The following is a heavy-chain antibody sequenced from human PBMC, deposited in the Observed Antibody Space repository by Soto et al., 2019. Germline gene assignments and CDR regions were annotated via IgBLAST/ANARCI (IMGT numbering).Heavy chain of an antibody. V-gene: IGHV3-23*01. CDR3: AKATYSNVYNFDY. D-gene: IGHD6-13*01. Sequence: EVHLLESGGGLVQPGGSLRLSCAASGYTFSTYAMSWVRQAPGMGLEWVSAISVTGGSTYYADSVRCRYTISRNNSKTTLSLQMTSLRAEDTAVYYCAKATYSNVYNFDYWGQGTLVTVSS. CDR2: ISVTGGST. J-gene: IGHJ4*02. CDR1: GYTFSTYA.